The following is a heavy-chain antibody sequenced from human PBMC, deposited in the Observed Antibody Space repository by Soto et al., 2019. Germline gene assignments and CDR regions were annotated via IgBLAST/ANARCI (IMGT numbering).Heavy chain of an antibody. Sequence: EVQLVESGGGLVQPGGSLKLSCAASGFTFSGSAMHWVRQASGKGLEWFGRIRSKANSYATAYAASVKGRFTISRDDSKNPAYLQMNSLKTEDTAVYYCTRHGRRPPITIFGVVGYYYYGMDVWGQGTTVTVSS. CDR2: IRSKANSYAT. D-gene: IGHD3-3*01. J-gene: IGHJ6*02. CDR3: TRHGRRPPITIFGVVGYYYYGMDV. CDR1: GFTFSGSA. V-gene: IGHV3-73*02.